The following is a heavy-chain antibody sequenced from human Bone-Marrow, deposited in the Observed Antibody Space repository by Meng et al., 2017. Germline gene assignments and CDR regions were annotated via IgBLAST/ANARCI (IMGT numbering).Heavy chain of an antibody. CDR2: ISYDGSNK. Sequence: GESLKISCAASGFTFSSYAMHWVRQAPGKGLEWVAVISYDGSNKYYADSVKGRFTISRDNSKNTLYLQMNSLRAEDTAVYYCARAIVGATIRPRAYGMDVWGQGTTVPSP. CDR3: ARAIVGATIRPRAYGMDV. CDR1: GFTFSSYA. J-gene: IGHJ6*02. V-gene: IGHV3-30*04. D-gene: IGHD1-26*01.